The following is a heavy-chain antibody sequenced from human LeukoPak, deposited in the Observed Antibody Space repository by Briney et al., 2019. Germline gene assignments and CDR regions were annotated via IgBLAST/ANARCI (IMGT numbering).Heavy chain of an antibody. CDR2: IYPGDSET. V-gene: IGHV5-51*01. CDR3: AKAIRVTLIRGVAADSLDI. D-gene: IGHD3-10*01. Sequence: HGESLQISCKGSGYSSGYSFANYWITWVRQMPGKGLEWMGAIYPGDSETTYGPSLQGQVTISADKSTSTAYLQWNSLKASDTAIYYCAKAIRVTLIRGVAADSLDIWGQGTMVVVSS. J-gene: IGHJ3*02. CDR1: GYSFANYW.